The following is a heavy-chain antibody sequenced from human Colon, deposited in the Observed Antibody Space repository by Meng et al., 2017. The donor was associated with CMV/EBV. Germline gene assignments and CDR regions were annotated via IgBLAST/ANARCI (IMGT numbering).Heavy chain of an antibody. CDR2: ISDSRYT. CDR3: AKIRKGGYCSGGSCFDT. V-gene: IGHV3-23*01. CDR1: GFAFSDYA. J-gene: IGHJ5*02. Sequence: SGFAFSDYAMTWVRQAPGKGLEWVSFISDSRYTNYGDPVKGRFTISRDNSKNTVFLQMSSLRADDTGIYFCAKIRKGGYCSGGSCFDTWGQGTLVTVSS. D-gene: IGHD2-8*02.